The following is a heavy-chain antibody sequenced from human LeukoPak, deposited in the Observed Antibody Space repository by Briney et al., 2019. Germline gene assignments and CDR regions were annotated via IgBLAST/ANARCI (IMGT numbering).Heavy chain of an antibody. CDR2: ISGYNGNT. D-gene: IGHD3-10*01. J-gene: IGHJ4*02. CDR3: ARGRVRFGEFSDAFDS. V-gene: IGHV1-18*04. Sequence: ASVKVSCKASGYTFSNHGITWVRKAPGQGLERMGWISGYNGNTKSAQKFQGRLAMTRDTSTSTAYMELGSLTSEDTALYYCARGRVRFGEFSDAFDSWGQGTLITVSS. CDR1: GYTFSNHG.